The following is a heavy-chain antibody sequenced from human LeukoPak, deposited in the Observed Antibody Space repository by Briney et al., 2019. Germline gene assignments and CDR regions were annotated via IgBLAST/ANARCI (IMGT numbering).Heavy chain of an antibody. CDR2: IWYDGSNK. CDR1: GFTFSSYG. Sequence: GGSLRLSCAASGFTFSSYGMHWVRQAPGKGLEWVPVIWYDGSNKYYADSVKGRFTISRDNSKNTLYLQMNSLRAEDTAVYYCARDLATCLDYWGQGTLVTVSS. J-gene: IGHJ4*02. CDR3: ARDLATCLDY. V-gene: IGHV3-33*01.